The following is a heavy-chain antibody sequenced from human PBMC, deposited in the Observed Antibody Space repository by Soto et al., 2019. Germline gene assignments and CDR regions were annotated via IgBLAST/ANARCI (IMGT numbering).Heavy chain of an antibody. CDR2: INPNSGGT. CDR3: ARVGYCSSTSCPEGKSDYYGMDV. V-gene: IGHV1-2*04. Sequence: ASVKVSCKASGYTFTGYYMHWVRQAPGQGLEWMGWINPNSGGTNYAQKFQGWVTMTRDTSISTAYMELSRLRSDDTAVYYCARVGYCSSTSCPEGKSDYYGMDVWGQGTTVTVPS. CDR1: GYTFTGYY. D-gene: IGHD2-2*01. J-gene: IGHJ6*02.